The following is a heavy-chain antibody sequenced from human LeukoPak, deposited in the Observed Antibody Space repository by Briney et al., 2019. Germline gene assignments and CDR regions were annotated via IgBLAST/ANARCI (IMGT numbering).Heavy chain of an antibody. Sequence: SETLSLTCTVSGYSISSGYYWGWIRQPPGKGLEWIGSVYHSGSTYYNPSLKSRVTISVDTSKNQFSLKLSSVTAADTAVYYCARDLDYYGSDYWGQGTLVTVSS. CDR1: GYSISSGYY. J-gene: IGHJ4*02. CDR3: ARDLDYYGSDY. D-gene: IGHD3-10*01. CDR2: VYHSGST. V-gene: IGHV4-38-2*02.